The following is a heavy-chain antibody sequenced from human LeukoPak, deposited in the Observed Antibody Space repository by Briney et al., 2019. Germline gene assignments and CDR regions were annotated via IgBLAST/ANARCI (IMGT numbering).Heavy chain of an antibody. D-gene: IGHD5-18*01. CDR1: GGSISSGDYY. CDR2: IYYSGST. J-gene: IGHJ4*02. CDR3: ARGAVTHTAMGLDRTETFDY. V-gene: IGHV4-30-4*01. Sequence: PSETLSLTCTVSGGSISSGDYYWSWIRQPPGKGLEWIGYIYYSGSTYYNSSLKSRVTISVDTSKNQFSLKLSSVTAADTAVYYCARGAVTHTAMGLDRTETFDYWGQGTLVTVSS.